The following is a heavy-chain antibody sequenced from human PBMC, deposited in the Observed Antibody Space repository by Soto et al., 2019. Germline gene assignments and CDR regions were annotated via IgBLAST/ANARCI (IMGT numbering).Heavy chain of an antibody. CDR2: ITYDGSNK. CDR3: ARDVYYYDSSGYYDY. D-gene: IGHD3-22*01. J-gene: IGHJ4*02. Sequence: PGGSLRLSCSASGFTFSSYAMHWVRQAPGKGLEWVAVITYDGSNKYYADSVKVRFTISRDNSKNTLYLQMNSLRAEDTAVYYCARDVYYYDSSGYYDYWGQGTLVTVSS. V-gene: IGHV3-30-3*01. CDR1: GFTFSSYA.